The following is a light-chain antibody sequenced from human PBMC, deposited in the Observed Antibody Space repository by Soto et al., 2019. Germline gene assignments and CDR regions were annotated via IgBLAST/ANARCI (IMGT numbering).Light chain of an antibody. V-gene: IGKV1-5*01. CDR1: QDISRW. J-gene: IGKJ1*01. CDR3: QQSYSTPPGT. CDR2: DAS. Sequence: DIQMTQSPATLSASVGDRVSITCRASQDISRWLAWYQQKPGKAPKVLIWDASSLQRGVPSRFTGSGSGTDFTLTISSLQPEDFATYYCQQSYSTPPGTFGQGTKVDIK.